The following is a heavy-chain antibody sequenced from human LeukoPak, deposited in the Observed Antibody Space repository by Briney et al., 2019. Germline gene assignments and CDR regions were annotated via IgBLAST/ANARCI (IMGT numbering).Heavy chain of an antibody. J-gene: IGHJ4*02. CDR1: GFTFSNYA. V-gene: IGHV3-23*01. CDR3: AREPSGSGGYDY. Sequence: GGSLRLSCGATGFTFSNYAMNWVRQAPGKGLEWVSGISGGGAYTYYADSVKGRFTISRDNSKTTLYLQMNSLRAEDTAVYYCAREPSGSGGYDYWGQGTLVTVSS. D-gene: IGHD3-10*01. CDR2: ISGGGAYT.